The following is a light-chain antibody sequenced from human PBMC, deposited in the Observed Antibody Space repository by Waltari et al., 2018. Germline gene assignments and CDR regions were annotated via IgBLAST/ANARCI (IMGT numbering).Light chain of an antibody. CDR3: ATWDDRLKRPV. CDR2: TNN. J-gene: IGLJ2*01. V-gene: IGLV1-44*01. Sequence: QPVLTQAPSASGTPGQRVTISCSGGSSNIGNNTVVWYQQLPGTAPKLLIYTNNNRPSGVPDRFSSSKSGTSASLAITGLQSDDEADYYCATWDDRLKRPVFGGGTKLTVL. CDR1: SSNIGNNT.